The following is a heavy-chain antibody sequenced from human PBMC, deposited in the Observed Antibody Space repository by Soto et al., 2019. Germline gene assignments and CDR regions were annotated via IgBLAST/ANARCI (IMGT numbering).Heavy chain of an antibody. CDR2: INHSGST. V-gene: IGHV4-34*01. D-gene: IGHD3-3*01. CDR1: GGSFSGYY. Sequence: SETLSLTCAVYGGSFSGYYWSWIRQPPGKGLEWIGEINHSGSTNYNPSLKGRVTISVDTSKNQFSLKLSSVTAADTAVYYCARGAYDFWSGYQETYYYYYGMDVWGQGTTVTVSS. CDR3: ARGAYDFWSGYQETYYYYYGMDV. J-gene: IGHJ6*02.